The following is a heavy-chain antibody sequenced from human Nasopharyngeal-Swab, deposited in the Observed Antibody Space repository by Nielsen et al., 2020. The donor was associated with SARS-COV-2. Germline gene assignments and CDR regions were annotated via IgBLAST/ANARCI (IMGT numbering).Heavy chain of an antibody. CDR2: IRSKGNNYAT. CDR3: TRCGGGCYSGRDY. CDR1: GFTFSSYS. D-gene: IGHD2-15*01. V-gene: IGHV3-73*01. J-gene: IGHJ4*02. Sequence: GGSLRLSCAASGFTFSSYSMNWVRQASGEGLEWVARIRSKGNNYATAYSASVKGRFIIFRDDPTNTAYLQMNSLKTEDTAMYYCTRCGGGCYSGRDYWGQGTLVTVSS.